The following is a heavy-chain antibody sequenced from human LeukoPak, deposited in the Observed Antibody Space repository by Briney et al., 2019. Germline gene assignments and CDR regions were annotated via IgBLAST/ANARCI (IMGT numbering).Heavy chain of an antibody. CDR2: IYYSGST. CDR1: GGSISSSSYY. J-gene: IGHJ3*02. Sequence: ASETLSLTCTVSGGSISSSSYYWGWIRRPPGKALEWIGSIYYSGSTYYNPSLKSRVTISVVTSKNQFSLKLSSVTAADTAVYYCARTREGAFDIWGQGTMVTVSS. CDR3: ARTREGAFDI. V-gene: IGHV4-39*07.